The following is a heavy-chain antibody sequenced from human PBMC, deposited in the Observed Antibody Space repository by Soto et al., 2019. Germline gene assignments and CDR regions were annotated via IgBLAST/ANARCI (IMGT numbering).Heavy chain of an antibody. CDR3: ARESALSGFFDR. CDR2: IFPGGSF. CDR1: GGSMSDNY. D-gene: IGHD3-10*01. V-gene: IGHV4-4*07. J-gene: IGHJ4*02. Sequence: QVQLQESGPGLVQPSETLALMCTVSGGSMSDNYWTWIRQPAGKGLEWIGRIFPGGSFNYNPSLNSRATMSVDTPKNQFSLKLNSVTAADTAVYYCARESALSGFFDRWGQGTLVTVSS.